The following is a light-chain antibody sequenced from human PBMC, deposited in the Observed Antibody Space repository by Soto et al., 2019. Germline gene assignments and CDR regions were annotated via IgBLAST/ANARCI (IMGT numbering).Light chain of an antibody. J-gene: IGLJ2*01. CDR3: TSHTSPSPPVL. CDR1: SSDVGAFNF. CDR2: DVR. V-gene: IGLV2-14*03. Sequence: QSALTQPASVSGSPGQSITISCTGTSSDVGAFNFVSWYQQHPGKAPKLVIYDVRHRPSGVSDRFSGSKSGNTASLTIYGLQSEDEADYYCTSHTSPSPPVLFGGGTKLTVL.